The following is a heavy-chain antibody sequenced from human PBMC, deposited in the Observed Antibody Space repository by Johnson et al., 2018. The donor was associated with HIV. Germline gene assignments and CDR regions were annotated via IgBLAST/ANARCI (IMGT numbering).Heavy chain of an antibody. D-gene: IGHD3-16*01. J-gene: IGHJ3*02. CDR1: GLTFSTYA. CDR3: ARGSHAKGDAFDI. V-gene: IGHV3-30*03. Sequence: VQLVESGGGVVQPGGSLRLSCAASGLTFSTYAIDWVRQAPGKGLEWVAVISHDGSNKYYTESVKGRFAISRDNSKNTLYLQMNSLRAEDTAVYYCARGSHAKGDAFDIWGQGTMVTVSS. CDR2: ISHDGSNK.